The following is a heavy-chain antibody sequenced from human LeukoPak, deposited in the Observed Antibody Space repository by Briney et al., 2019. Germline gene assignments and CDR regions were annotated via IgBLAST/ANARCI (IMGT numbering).Heavy chain of an antibody. J-gene: IGHJ6*03. CDR2: IIPIFGTA. CDR1: GGTFSSYA. D-gene: IGHD2-2*01. CDR3: ASSRLRYCSSTSCYYYYYMDV. V-gene: IGHV1-69*13. Sequence: SVKVSCKXSGGTFSSYAISWVRQAPGQGLEWMGGIIPIFGTANYSQKFQGRVTITADESTSTAYMELSSLRSEDTAVYYCASSRLRYCSSTSCYYYYYMDVWGKGTTVTVSS.